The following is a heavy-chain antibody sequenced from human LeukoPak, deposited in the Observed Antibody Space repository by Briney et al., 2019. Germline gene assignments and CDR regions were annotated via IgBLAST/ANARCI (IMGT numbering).Heavy chain of an antibody. V-gene: IGHV4-59*01. D-gene: IGHD6-19*01. CDR3: ARLNSSGWYIWFDP. Sequence: PSETLSLTCTVSGGSISSYYWSWIRQPPGKGLEWIGYIYYSGSTNYSPSLKSRVTISVDTSKNQFSLKLSSVTAADTAVYYCARLNSSGWYIWFDPWGQGTLVTVSS. J-gene: IGHJ5*02. CDR1: GGSISSYY. CDR2: IYYSGST.